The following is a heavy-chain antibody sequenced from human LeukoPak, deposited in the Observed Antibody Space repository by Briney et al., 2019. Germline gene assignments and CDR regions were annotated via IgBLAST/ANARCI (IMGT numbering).Heavy chain of an antibody. CDR2: INTGNGNT. J-gene: IGHJ4*02. D-gene: IGHD1-26*01. CDR3: ARDLGSGSLHY. V-gene: IGHV1-3*04. CDR1: GYTFTGYY. Sequence: VASVKVSCKASGYTFTGYYIHWVRQVPGQGLEWMGWINTGNGNTRYSQKFQGRVTITRDTSASTAYIELSSLRSEDTAVYYCARDLGSGSLHYWGQGTLVTVSS.